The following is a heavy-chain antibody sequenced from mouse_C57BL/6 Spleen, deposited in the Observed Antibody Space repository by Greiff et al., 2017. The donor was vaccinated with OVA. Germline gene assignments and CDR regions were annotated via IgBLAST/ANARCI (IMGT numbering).Heavy chain of an antibody. D-gene: IGHD2-3*01. CDR3: ARSGADGRGY. CDR2: IDPSDSYT. CDR1: GYTFTSYW. V-gene: IGHV1-69*01. J-gene: IGHJ2*01. Sequence: QVQLQQPGAELVMPGASVKLSCKASGYTFTSYWMHWVKQRPGQGLEWIGEIDPSDSYTNYNQKFKGKSTLTVDKSSSTAYMQLSSLTSEDSAVYYCARSGADGRGYWGQGTTLTVSS.